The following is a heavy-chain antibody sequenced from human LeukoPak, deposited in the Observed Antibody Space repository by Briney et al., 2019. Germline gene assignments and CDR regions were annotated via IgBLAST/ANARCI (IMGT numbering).Heavy chain of an antibody. D-gene: IGHD3-3*01. CDR3: AHSPYDFWSGYNEEFYFDY. J-gene: IGHJ4*02. Sequence: SGPTLVNPTQTLTLTCTFSGFSLSTSGMCVSWIRQPPGKALEWLARIDWDDGKYYSTSLKSRLTITEDTSKNQVVLTMTNMDPVDTATYYCAHSPYDFWSGYNEEFYFDYWGQGTLVTVSS. CDR2: IDWDDGK. CDR1: GFSLSTSGMC. V-gene: IGHV2-70*12.